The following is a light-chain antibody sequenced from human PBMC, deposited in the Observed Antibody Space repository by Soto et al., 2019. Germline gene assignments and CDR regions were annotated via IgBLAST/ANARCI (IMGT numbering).Light chain of an antibody. J-gene: IGLJ3*02. CDR1: SSDVGGYNY. V-gene: IGLV2-14*01. Sequence: QSALTQPASVSGSPGQSITISCTGTSSDVGGYNYVSWYQQHPGKAPKLMIYEVTNRPSGVSNRFSGSKSGNTASLTISGLQAEDGADYYCNSYTSTSSWVFGGGTKLT. CDR3: NSYTSTSSWV. CDR2: EVT.